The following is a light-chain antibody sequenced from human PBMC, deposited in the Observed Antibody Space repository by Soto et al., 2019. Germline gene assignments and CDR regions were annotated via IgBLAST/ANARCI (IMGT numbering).Light chain of an antibody. CDR3: QQYAGSPIT. CDR1: QYLSTSY. Sequence: EIVLTQSPAALSLSLGERATLSCRASQYLSTSYLAWYQQKPGQAPRLLIYGTSRRATGIPDRFSGSGSGTDFTLTITRLEPEEFAVYYFQQYAGSPITFGLGTKLEIK. CDR2: GTS. V-gene: IGKV3-20*01. J-gene: IGKJ2*01.